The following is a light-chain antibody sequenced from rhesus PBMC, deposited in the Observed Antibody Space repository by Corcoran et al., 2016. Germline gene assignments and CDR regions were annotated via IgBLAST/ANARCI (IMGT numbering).Light chain of an antibody. J-gene: IGKJ4*01. CDR2: KAS. CDR1: QGISNW. Sequence: DIQMTQSPSSLSVSVGDRVTITCRASQGISNWLAWYQQKPGKAPKLLIYKASTLQSGVPSRVSGSGSGTEFTLTISSLQPEDFATYYCQQHASVPLTFGGGTKVEIK. V-gene: IGKV1-21*01. CDR3: QQHASVPLT.